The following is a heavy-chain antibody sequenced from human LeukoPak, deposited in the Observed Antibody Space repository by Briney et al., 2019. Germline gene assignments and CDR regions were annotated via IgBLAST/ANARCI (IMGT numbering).Heavy chain of an antibody. CDR3: ARGGGVDILTGFQY. D-gene: IGHD3-9*01. CDR2: IIPILDVT. Sequence: GASVRVSYTASGGTFTNYAINWVRQAPGQGLEWRGRIIPILDVTSCGQKSKGRVSITADLSTSTDYTELSRQRYEDTAVYYCARGGGVDILTGFQYWGQGTLVTVSS. J-gene: IGHJ4*02. V-gene: IGHV1-69*04. CDR1: GGTFTNYA.